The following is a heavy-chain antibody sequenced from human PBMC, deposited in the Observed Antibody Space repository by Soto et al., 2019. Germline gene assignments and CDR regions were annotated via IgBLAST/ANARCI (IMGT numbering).Heavy chain of an antibody. Sequence: QVQLQQWGAGLLKPSETLSLTCAVYGQSFSGHTWSWIRQSPGKGLEWIGEISQSGSTYYNPSLKTRVTSSADMSKNQFSRTLNSVTAADTGVFYCARGSGIAVIPGELEDVHYDYWGQGTLVSVSS. CDR1: GQSFSGHT. V-gene: IGHV4-34*01. J-gene: IGHJ4*02. CDR3: ARGSGIAVIPGELEDVHYDY. CDR2: ISQSGST. D-gene: IGHD2-2*01.